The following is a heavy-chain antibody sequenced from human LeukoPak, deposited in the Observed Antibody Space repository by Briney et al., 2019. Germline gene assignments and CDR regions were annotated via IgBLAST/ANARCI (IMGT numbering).Heavy chain of an antibody. Sequence: GGSLRLSCAASGFTFSGYAMSWVRQAPGKGLEWVSAISGSGGSTYYADSVKGRFTISRDNSKNTLYLQMNSLRAEDTAVYYCAKVYSSSSRGFDYWGQGTLVTVSS. CDR1: GFTFSGYA. V-gene: IGHV3-23*01. D-gene: IGHD6-6*01. J-gene: IGHJ4*02. CDR2: ISGSGGST. CDR3: AKVYSSSSRGFDY.